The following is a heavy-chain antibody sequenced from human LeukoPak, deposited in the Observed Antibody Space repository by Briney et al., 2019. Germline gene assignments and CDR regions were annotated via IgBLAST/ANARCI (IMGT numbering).Heavy chain of an antibody. J-gene: IGHJ6*03. D-gene: IGHD4-23*01. CDR2: IIPIFGTA. V-gene: IGHV1-69*05. Sequence: SVKVSCKAFGGTFSSYAISWVRQAPGQGLEWMGGIIPIFGTANYAQKFQGRVTITTDESTSTAYMELSSLRSEDTAVYYCARGGLHDYGGNSYVGNYYYMDVWGKGTTVTVSS. CDR1: GGTFSSYA. CDR3: ARGGLHDYGGNSYVGNYYYMDV.